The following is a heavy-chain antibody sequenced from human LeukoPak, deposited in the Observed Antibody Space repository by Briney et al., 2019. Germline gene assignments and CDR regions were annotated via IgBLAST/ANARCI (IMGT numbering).Heavy chain of an antibody. D-gene: IGHD3-10*01. V-gene: IGHV4-59*01. Sequence: SETLSLTCTVSGDSISSYYWSWIRQPPGKGLEWIGYIYYSGSTNYNPSLKSRVTISVDTSKNQFSLKLSSVTAADTAVYYCASTGGFGELLLWFDPWGQGTLVTVSS. CDR3: ASTGGFGELLLWFDP. CDR1: GDSISSYY. CDR2: IYYSGST. J-gene: IGHJ5*02.